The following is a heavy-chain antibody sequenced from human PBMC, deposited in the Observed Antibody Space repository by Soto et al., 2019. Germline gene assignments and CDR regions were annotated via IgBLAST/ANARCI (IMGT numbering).Heavy chain of an antibody. CDR1: GFTFSSYG. J-gene: IGHJ6*02. CDR2: IWYDGSNK. V-gene: IGHV3-33*01. Sequence: PGGSLRLSCAASGFTFSSYGMHWVRQDPGKGLEWVAVIWYDGSNKYYADSVKGRFTISRDNSKNTLYLQMNSLRAEDTAVYYCARGYFDETYYYYGMDVWGQGTTVTVSS. CDR3: ARGYFDETYYYYGMDV. D-gene: IGHD3-9*01.